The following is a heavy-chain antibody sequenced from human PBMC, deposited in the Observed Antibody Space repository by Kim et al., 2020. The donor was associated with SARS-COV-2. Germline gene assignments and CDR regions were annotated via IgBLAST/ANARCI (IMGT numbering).Heavy chain of an antibody. CDR1: GGSFSGYY. V-gene: IGHV4-34*01. J-gene: IGHJ6*03. CDR2: INHSGST. Sequence: SEILSLTCAVYGGSFSGYYWSWIRQPPGKGLEWIGEINHSGSTNYNPSLKSRVTISVDTSKNQFSLKLSSVTAADTAVYYCARGTRQWLVRGPYYYYMDV. CDR3: ARGTRQWLVRGPYYYYMDV. D-gene: IGHD6-19*01.